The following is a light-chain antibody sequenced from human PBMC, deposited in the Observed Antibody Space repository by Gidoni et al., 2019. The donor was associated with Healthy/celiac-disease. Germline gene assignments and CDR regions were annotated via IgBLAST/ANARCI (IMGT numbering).Light chain of an antibody. Sequence: DIQMTQSPSSLSASAGDRVTITCRASQGIVNSLAWYQQKAGKVPKLLIYSASTLQSGVPSRFSGSGSGTDFTLTISSLQPEDVATYYCQEYNSALLSWTFGQGTKVEI. CDR1: QGIVNS. CDR3: QEYNSALLSWT. J-gene: IGKJ1*01. CDR2: SAS. V-gene: IGKV1-27*01.